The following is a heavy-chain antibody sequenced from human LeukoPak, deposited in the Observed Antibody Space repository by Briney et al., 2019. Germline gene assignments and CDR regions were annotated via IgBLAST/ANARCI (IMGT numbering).Heavy chain of an antibody. CDR3: ATGAGCGY. Sequence: GGSLRLSCAASGFTFSSYWMTWVRQAPGKGLEWVANIKQDGSERNYVDSVKGRFTISRANAKNSLYLQMNTLRDEDTAVYYCATGAGCGYWGQGTLVTVSS. CDR2: IKQDGSER. V-gene: IGHV3-7*03. CDR1: GFTFSSYW. J-gene: IGHJ4*02. D-gene: IGHD6-19*01.